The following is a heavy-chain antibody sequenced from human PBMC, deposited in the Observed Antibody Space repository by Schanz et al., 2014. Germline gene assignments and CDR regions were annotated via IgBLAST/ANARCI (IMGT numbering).Heavy chain of an antibody. CDR3: AKIERNED. D-gene: IGHD1-1*01. Sequence: VQLVQSGAEVKKPGASVRVFCKASGYSFPTYDVNWVRQAPGKGLEWVSTIGTSGGTNYAESVKGRFTIARDNSKNTLYLQMNSLRAEDTAVYFCAKIERNEDWGQGTLVTVSS. CDR1: GYSFPTYD. V-gene: IGHV3-23*04. CDR2: IGTSGGT. J-gene: IGHJ4*02.